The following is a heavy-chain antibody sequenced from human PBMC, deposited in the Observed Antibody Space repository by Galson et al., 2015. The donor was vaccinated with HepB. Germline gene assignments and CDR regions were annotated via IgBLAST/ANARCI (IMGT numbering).Heavy chain of an antibody. D-gene: IGHD5-12*01. CDR2: INSDGSST. Sequence: SLRLSCAASGFTFSSYWMHWVRQAPGKGLVWVSRINSDGSSTSYADSVKGRFTISRDDSKNTLFLQMNSLRVEDTAVYYCTKGDGGYYEIDYWGQGTLVSVSS. CDR1: GFTFSSYW. CDR3: TKGDGGYYEIDY. J-gene: IGHJ4*02. V-gene: IGHV3-74*01.